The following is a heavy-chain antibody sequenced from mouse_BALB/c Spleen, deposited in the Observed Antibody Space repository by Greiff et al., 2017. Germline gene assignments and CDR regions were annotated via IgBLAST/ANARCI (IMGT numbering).Heavy chain of an antibody. CDR2: INPYNDGT. CDR3: ARSLYDYDRAMDY. CDR1: GYTFTSYV. J-gene: IGHJ4*01. Sequence: EVKLMESGPELVKPGASVKMSCKASGYTFTSYVMHWVKQKPGQGLEWIGYINPYNDGTKYNEKFKGKATLTSDKSSSTAYMELSSLTSEDSAVYYCARSLYDYDRAMDYWGQGTSVTVSS. V-gene: IGHV1-14*01. D-gene: IGHD2-4*01.